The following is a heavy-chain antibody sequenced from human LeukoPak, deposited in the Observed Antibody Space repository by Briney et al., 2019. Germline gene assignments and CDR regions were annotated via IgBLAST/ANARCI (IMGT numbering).Heavy chain of an antibody. CDR2: IYHSGST. J-gene: IGHJ4*02. V-gene: IGHV4-30-2*01. CDR3: ARLGSGDLDY. Sequence: TLSLTCAVSGGSISSGGYSWSWIRQPPGKGLEWIGYIYHSGSTYYDPSLKGRVTISVDRSKNQFSLKLSSVTAADTAVYYCARLGSGDLDYWGQGTLVTVSS. D-gene: IGHD2-21*01. CDR1: GGSISSGGYS.